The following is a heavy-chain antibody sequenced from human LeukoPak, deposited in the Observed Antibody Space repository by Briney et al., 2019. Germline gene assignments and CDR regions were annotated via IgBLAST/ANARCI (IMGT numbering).Heavy chain of an antibody. V-gene: IGHV4-61*01. J-gene: IGHJ6*03. CDR1: GYSISSGYY. D-gene: IGHD2-21*02. CDR2: IYYSGST. Sequence: SETLSLTCTVSGYSISSGYYWAWIRQPPGKGLEWIGYIYYSGSTNYSPSLKSRVTISVDTSKNQFSLKLSSVTAADTAVYYCARIGGDFYYYYYYYMDVWGKGTTVTISS. CDR3: ARIGGDFYYYYYYYMDV.